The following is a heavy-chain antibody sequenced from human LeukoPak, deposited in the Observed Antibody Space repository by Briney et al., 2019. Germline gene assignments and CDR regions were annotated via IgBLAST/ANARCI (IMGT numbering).Heavy chain of an antibody. CDR2: IIPIFGTA. D-gene: IGHD3-3*01. CDR3: ARELTIFGVVIPFDY. J-gene: IGHJ4*02. Sequence: GASVKVSCKASGDTFSSYAISWVRQAPGQGLEWMGGIIPIFGTANYAQKFQGRVTITADESTSTVYMELSSLRSEDTAVYYCARELTIFGVVIPFDYWGQGTLVTVSS. CDR1: GDTFSSYA. V-gene: IGHV1-69*13.